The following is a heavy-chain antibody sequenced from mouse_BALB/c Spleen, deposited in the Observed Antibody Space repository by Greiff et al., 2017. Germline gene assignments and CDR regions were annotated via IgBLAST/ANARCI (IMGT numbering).Heavy chain of an antibody. CDR3: ARMRGYIGEAMDY. D-gene: IGHD1-3*01. CDR2: IWSDGST. J-gene: IGHJ4*01. V-gene: IGHV2-6-2*01. CDR1: GFSLTSYG. Sequence: QVQLQQSGPDLVAPSQSLSITCTVSGFSLTSYGVHWVRQPPGKGLEWLVVIWSDGSTTYNSALKSRLSISKDNSKSQVFLKMNSLQTDDTAMYYCARMRGYIGEAMDYWGQGTSVTVSS.